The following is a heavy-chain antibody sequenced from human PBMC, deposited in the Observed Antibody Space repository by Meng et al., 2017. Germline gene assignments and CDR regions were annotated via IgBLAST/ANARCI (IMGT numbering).Heavy chain of an antibody. CDR1: GFTFSSYA. CDR3: ARDQWYSSSWYGSHYYYYGMDV. J-gene: IGHJ6*02. CDR2: ISYDGSNK. D-gene: IGHD6-13*01. Sequence: GESLKISCAASGFTFSSYAMHWVRQAPGKGLEWVAVISYDGSNKYYADSVKGRFTISRDNSKNTLYLQTNSLRAEDTAVYYCARDQWYSSSWYGSHYYYYGMDVWGQGTTVTVSS. V-gene: IGHV3-30*01.